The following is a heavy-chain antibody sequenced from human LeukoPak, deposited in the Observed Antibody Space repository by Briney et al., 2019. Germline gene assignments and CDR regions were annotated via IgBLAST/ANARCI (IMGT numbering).Heavy chain of an antibody. Sequence: SETLSLTCAVYGGSFSGYYWSWIRQPPGKGLEWIGEINHSGSTNYNPSLKSRVTISVDTSKNQFSLKLGSVTAADTAVYYCARGRITMIVVVTYFDYWGQGTLVTVSS. CDR3: ARGRITMIVVVTYFDY. CDR1: GGSFSGYY. J-gene: IGHJ4*02. CDR2: INHSGST. V-gene: IGHV4-34*01. D-gene: IGHD3-22*01.